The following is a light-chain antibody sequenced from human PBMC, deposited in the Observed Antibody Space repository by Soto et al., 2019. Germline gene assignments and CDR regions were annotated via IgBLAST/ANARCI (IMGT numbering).Light chain of an antibody. J-gene: IGKJ1*01. Sequence: DIQMTQSPSTLSGSVGDRVTITCRASQTISSWLAWYQQKPGKAPKLLIYKASTLKSRVPSRFRGSGSGTEFTLNISRLQTDDFAPYYCYQYYSHSQELGQ. V-gene: IGKV1-5*03. CDR3: YQYYSHSQE. CDR1: QTISSW. CDR2: KAS.